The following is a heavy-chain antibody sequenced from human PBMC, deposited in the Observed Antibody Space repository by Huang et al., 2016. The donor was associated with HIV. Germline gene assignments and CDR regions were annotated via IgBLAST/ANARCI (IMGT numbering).Heavy chain of an antibody. CDR3: ATDLGPMTSGAF. CDR1: GITLSEVS. Sequence: QVQLVQSGAEVKKPGASVKVSCKVTGITLSEVSMHWVRQTPGNGLEWMGGLNAEEGETSYVQKCEGRATMTEDTSTDTAYMELSSLRSEDTGFYYCATDLGPMTSGAFWGQGTLVTVSA. V-gene: IGHV1-24*01. J-gene: IGHJ4*02. CDR2: LNAEEGET.